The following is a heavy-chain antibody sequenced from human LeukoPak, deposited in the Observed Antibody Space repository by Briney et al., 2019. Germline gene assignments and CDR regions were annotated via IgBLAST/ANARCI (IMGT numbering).Heavy chain of an antibody. CDR1: GDSINRSTYY. J-gene: IGHJ4*02. V-gene: IGHV4-31*03. Sequence: SQTLSLTCSVSGDSINRSTYYWSWIRQHPGKGLEWIGFIYYSGSADFNPSLKSRVTISVDTSRNQISLKLSSVTAADTAVYYCARLQPYYYDSSGQGGFFDLWGQGTPVTVSS. D-gene: IGHD3-22*01. CDR2: IYYSGSA. CDR3: ARLQPYYYDSSGQGGFFDL.